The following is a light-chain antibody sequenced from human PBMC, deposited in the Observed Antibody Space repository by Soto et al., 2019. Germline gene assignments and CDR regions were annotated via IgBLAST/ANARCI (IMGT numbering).Light chain of an antibody. CDR3: ASWDDFLSGVI. CDR2: GNN. J-gene: IGLJ7*01. V-gene: IGLV1-47*02. CDR1: TSNIGNNG. Sequence: QSVLTQPPSASGTPGQRVTISCSGSTSNIGNNGVYWYQLLQGTAPRLLILGNNQRASGVPARFSGSKSGSSASLAISGLRSEDEGDYYCASWDDFLSGVIFGGGTQLTVL.